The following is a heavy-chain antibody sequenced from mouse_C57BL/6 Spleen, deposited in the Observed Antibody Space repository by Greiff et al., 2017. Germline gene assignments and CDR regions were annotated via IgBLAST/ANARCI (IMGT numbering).Heavy chain of an antibody. J-gene: IGHJ4*01. CDR2: ISSGSSTI. Sequence: EVKLVESGGGLVKPGGSLKLSCAASGFTFSDYGMHWVRQAPEKGLEWVAYISSGSSTIYYADTVKGRFTISRDNAKNTLFLQMTSLRSEDTAMYYCAMETYDYDRREYYYAMDYWGQGTSVTVSS. D-gene: IGHD2-4*01. CDR1: GFTFSDYG. V-gene: IGHV5-17*01. CDR3: AMETYDYDRREYYYAMDY.